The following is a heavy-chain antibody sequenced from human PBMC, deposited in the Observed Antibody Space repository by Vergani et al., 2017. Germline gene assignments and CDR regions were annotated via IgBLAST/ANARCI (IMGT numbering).Heavy chain of an antibody. CDR3: ARGARLSQYYYGSGSNKGGYYYGMDV. CDR2: FHHTGMT. V-gene: IGHV4-38-2*02. CDR1: NYSISRGYF. Sequence: QVQLQESGPGLVKPSETLSLTCTVSNYSISRGYFWGWIRRPPGKGLEWIASFHHTGMTYNNPSLKSRVTISVDTSKNQFSLKLSSVTAADTAVYYCARGARLSQYYYGSGSNKGGYYYGMDVWGQGTTVTVSS. J-gene: IGHJ6*02. D-gene: IGHD3-10*01.